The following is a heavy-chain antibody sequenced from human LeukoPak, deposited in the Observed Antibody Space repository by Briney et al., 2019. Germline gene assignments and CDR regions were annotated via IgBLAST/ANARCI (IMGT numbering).Heavy chain of an antibody. CDR3: ARDWGGVVDY. Sequence: SETLSLTCTVSGGSISSSSYYWGWIRQPPGKGLEWIGSIYYSGSTYYNPSLKSRVTISVDTSKNQFSLKLSSVTAADTAVYYCARDWGGVVDYWGQGTLVTVSS. J-gene: IGHJ4*02. V-gene: IGHV4-39*07. CDR2: IYYSGST. CDR1: GGSISSSSYY. D-gene: IGHD3-16*01.